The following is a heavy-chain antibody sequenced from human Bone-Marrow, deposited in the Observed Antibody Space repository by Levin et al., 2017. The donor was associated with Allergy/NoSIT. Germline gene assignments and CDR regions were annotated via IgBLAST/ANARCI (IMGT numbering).Heavy chain of an antibody. V-gene: IGHV5-51*01. CDR2: IFPGDSET. CDR1: GYSFSNYW. D-gene: IGHD6-19*01. CDR3: AVGGTSPYHAFEV. Sequence: GESLKISCQASGYSFSNYWIGWVRQVPGKGLEWMGLIFPGDSETRYRPSFQGQVTISADKSINTAYLQWSGLRASDTAVYFCAVGGTSPYHAFEVWGQGTMVTVFS. J-gene: IGHJ3*01.